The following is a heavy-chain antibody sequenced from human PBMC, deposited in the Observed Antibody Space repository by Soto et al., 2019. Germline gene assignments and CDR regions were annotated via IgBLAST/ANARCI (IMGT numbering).Heavy chain of an antibody. CDR2: ISPSTSHI. CDR3: SGCSGGACHQNYGMDV. CDR1: GFTFSSCT. J-gene: IGHJ6*02. D-gene: IGHD2-15*01. V-gene: IGHV3-21*01. Sequence: EVHLVESGGGLVKPGGSLRLSCAVSGFTFSSCTMNWVRQAPGKGLEWVSSISPSTSHIYYADSVKGRFTISRDNAKNSLLLQITSLTAEDTAVYYCSGCSGGACHQNYGMDVWGQGTTVTVSS.